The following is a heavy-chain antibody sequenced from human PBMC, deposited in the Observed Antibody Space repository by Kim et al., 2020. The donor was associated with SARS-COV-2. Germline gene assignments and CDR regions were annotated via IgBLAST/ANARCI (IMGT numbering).Heavy chain of an antibody. Sequence: VKGRFTISRDHSKNTLYLQMNSLRAEDTAVYYCAREGDSSGWDFGCYCDYWGQGTLVTVSS. J-gene: IGHJ4*02. V-gene: IGHV3-30*07. CDR3: AREGDSSGWDFGCYCDY. D-gene: IGHD6-19*01.